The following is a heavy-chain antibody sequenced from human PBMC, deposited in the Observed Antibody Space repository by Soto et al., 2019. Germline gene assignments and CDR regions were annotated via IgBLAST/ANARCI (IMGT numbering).Heavy chain of an antibody. CDR3: ARDRVSGSGSPTYYFDY. D-gene: IGHD3-10*01. CDR2: IYSGGST. Sequence: VGSLRLSCAASGFTVSSNYMSWVRQAPGKGLEWVSVIYSGGSTYYADSVKGRFTISRDNSKNTLYLQMNSLRAEDTAVYYCARDRVSGSGSPTYYFDYWGQGTLVTVSS. CDR1: GFTVSSNY. J-gene: IGHJ4*02. V-gene: IGHV3-66*01.